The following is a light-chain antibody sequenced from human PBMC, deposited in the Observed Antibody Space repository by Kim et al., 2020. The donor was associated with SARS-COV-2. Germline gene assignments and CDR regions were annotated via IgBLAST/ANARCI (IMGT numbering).Light chain of an antibody. V-gene: IGKV1-17*03. CDR2: GAS. CDR1: HGIYSY. Sequence: SVGDTVPVPCQASHGIYSYLAWFQQQQGKVPKRLFSGASRLPSGVPSRCSGSGSAAEFTLTISNLQPEDVATYYCLHHKDYPYTFGQGTKVDIK. J-gene: IGKJ1*01. CDR3: LHHKDYPYT.